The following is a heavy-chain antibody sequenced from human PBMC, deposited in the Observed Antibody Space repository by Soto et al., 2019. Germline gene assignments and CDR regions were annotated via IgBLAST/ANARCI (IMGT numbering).Heavy chain of an antibody. Sequence: EMQLVESGGGLVQPGGSLRLSCAASGFNFRSHWMNWVRQAPGKGLEWVANLNQDGSEKYYVDSVKGRFTISRDNAKNSLSLQMNSLCAEDTAVYYCAGGSYWGQGTLVTVSS. J-gene: IGHJ4*02. CDR3: AGGSY. V-gene: IGHV3-7*01. CDR2: LNQDGSEK. CDR1: GFNFRSHW.